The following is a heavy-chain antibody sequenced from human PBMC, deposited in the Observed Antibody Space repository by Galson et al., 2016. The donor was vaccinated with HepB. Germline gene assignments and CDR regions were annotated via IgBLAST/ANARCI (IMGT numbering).Heavy chain of an antibody. CDR3: ARQESEGLLQLTSRYGMDV. Sequence: QSGAEVKKTGESLKISCKGSGYSFTSYWIGWVRQMPGKGLEWIGIIYPGDSDTRYSPSFQGHVTISADKSMSTAYLQWSSLKASDTAIYYCARQESEGLLQLTSRYGMDVWGTGTTVTVSS. V-gene: IGHV5-51*01. J-gene: IGHJ6*04. D-gene: IGHD3-3*01. CDR1: GYSFTSYW. CDR2: IYPGDSDT.